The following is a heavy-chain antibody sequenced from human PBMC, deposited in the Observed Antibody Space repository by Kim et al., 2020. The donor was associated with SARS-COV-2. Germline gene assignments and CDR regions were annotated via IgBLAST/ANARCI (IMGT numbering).Heavy chain of an antibody. V-gene: IGHV1-46*01. CDR1: GYTFTSYY. D-gene: IGHD2-2*01. Sequence: ASVKVSCKASGYTFTSYYMHWVRQAPGQGLEWMGIINPSGGSTSYAQKFQGRVTMTRDTSTSTVYMELSSLRSEDTAVYYCARDLGYQLLLNGDWFDPWGQGTLVTVSS. CDR3: ARDLGYQLLLNGDWFDP. CDR2: INPSGGST. J-gene: IGHJ5*01.